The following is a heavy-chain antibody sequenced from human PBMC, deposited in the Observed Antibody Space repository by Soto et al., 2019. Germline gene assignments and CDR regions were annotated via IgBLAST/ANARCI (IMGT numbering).Heavy chain of an antibody. CDR3: AKVPTGGYDFNY. J-gene: IGHJ4*02. V-gene: IGHV3-23*01. CDR2: ISGSGGST. D-gene: IGHD5-12*01. Sequence: GSLRLSCAASGFTFSSYAMSWVRQAPGKGLEWVSAISGSGGSTYYADSVKGRFTISRDNSKNTLYLQMNSLRAEDTAVYYCAKVPTGGYDFNYWGQGTLVTVSS. CDR1: GFTFSSYA.